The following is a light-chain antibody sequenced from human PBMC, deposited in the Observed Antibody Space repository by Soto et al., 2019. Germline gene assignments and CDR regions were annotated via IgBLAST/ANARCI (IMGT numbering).Light chain of an antibody. V-gene: IGKV1-39*01. CDR2: GAS. Sequence: DIPMTQSPSSLSASVGDRVTISCRASQSISKYLNWYQHKPGKVPKILIYGASSLQSGVPSRFGGSGSWTAFTLTISSLPPEEFAAYYCHHCYSSSYTFGQGSNLESK. J-gene: IGKJ2*01. CDR1: QSISKY. CDR3: HHCYSSSYT.